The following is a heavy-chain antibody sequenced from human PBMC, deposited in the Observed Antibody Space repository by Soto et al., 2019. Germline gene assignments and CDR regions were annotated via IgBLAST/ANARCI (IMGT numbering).Heavy chain of an antibody. CDR1: AFTLTDYY. J-gene: IGHJ3*01. CDR3: ARIGDCGGDCYAFDV. D-gene: IGHD2-21*02. CDR2: ISNSGNTI. Sequence: QVQLVESGGGSVKPGGSLSLSCEASAFTLTDYYMSWRRQAPGTGMEWLSYISNSGNTIYYADSVQGRFTISRNSAKNSLFLQMNSLRAEDTAVYYCARIGDCGGDCYAFDVWGQGTMVSVSS. V-gene: IGHV3-11*01.